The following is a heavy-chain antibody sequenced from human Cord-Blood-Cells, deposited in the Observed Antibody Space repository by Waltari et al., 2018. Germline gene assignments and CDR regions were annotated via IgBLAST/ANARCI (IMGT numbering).Heavy chain of an antibody. D-gene: IGHD3-3*01. J-gene: IGHJ6*03. Sequence: GQLLDSWGSVVHSGWMRTPSRTGAGFTSRTYGLHWVRPDPGIGQDWVAVISYDGSNKYYADSVKGRFTISRDNSKNTLYLQMNSLRAEDTAVYYCAKGIVLRFLEWLSDAYYYYYMDVWGKETTVTVSS. CDR1: GFTSRTYG. V-gene: IGHV3-30*18. CDR3: AKGIVLRFLEWLSDAYYYYYMDV. CDR2: ISYDGSNK.